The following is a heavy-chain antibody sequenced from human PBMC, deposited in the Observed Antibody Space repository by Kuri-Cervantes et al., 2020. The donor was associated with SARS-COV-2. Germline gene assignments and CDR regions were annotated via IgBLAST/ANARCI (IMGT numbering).Heavy chain of an antibody. J-gene: IGHJ2*01. V-gene: IGHV3-73*01. Sequence: GESLKISCAASGFTFRGSAMHWVRQASGKGLEWLGRIRSKSSNYATAYAASVKGRFTISRDNSKNTLYLQMNSLRAEDTAVYYCAKDLHYDFWSGWYFDLWGRGTLVTVSS. D-gene: IGHD3-3*01. CDR2: IRSKSSNYAT. CDR3: AKDLHYDFWSGWYFDL. CDR1: GFTFRGSA.